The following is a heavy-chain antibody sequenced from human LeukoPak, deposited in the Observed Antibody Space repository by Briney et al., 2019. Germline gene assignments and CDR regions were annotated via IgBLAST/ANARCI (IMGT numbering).Heavy chain of an antibody. CDR2: ISYDGSNK. V-gene: IGHV3-30*03. CDR1: GFTFSSYG. J-gene: IGHJ4*02. CDR3: ARARGIGLFGY. D-gene: IGHD3-16*01. Sequence: GGSLRLSCAASGFTFSSYGMHWVRQAPGKGLEWVAVISYDGSNKYYADSVKGRFTISRDNSKNTLYLQMNSLRAEDTAVYYCARARGIGLFGYWGQGTLVTVSS.